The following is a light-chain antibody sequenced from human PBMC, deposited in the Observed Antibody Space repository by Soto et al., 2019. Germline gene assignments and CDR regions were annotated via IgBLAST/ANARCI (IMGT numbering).Light chain of an antibody. Sequence: QSALTQPASVSGSPGQSITICCTGTSSDVGAYNYVSWYQQHPGKAPKLMIYEVNYRPSGVSNRFSGSKSGITASLTISGLQAEDEADYYCSSYASTSTAVFGTGTKLTVL. CDR3: SSYASTSTAV. J-gene: IGLJ1*01. CDR1: SSDVGAYNY. V-gene: IGLV2-14*01. CDR2: EVN.